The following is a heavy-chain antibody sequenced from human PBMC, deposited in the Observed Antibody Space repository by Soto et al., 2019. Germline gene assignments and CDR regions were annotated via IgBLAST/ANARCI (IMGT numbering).Heavy chain of an antibody. CDR3: VSSSSYYYYGMDV. Sequence: SETLSLTCAVYGGSFSGYYWSWIRQPPGKGLEWIGEINHSGSTNYSPSLKSRVTISVDTSKNQFSLKLSSVTAADTAVYYCVSSSSYYYYGMDVWGQGTTVTVSS. CDR1: GGSFSGYY. J-gene: IGHJ6*02. V-gene: IGHV4-34*01. CDR2: INHSGST. D-gene: IGHD6-6*01.